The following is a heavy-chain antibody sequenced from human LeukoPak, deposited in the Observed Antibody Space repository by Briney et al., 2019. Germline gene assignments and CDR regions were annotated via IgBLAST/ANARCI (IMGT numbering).Heavy chain of an antibody. J-gene: IGHJ6*03. CDR1: GYSFISYW. D-gene: IGHD5-12*01. CDR3: ARLKRRGGHVYYYMDV. Sequence: GESLKISCKGSGYSFISYWIGWVRQMPGKGLDWMGVIYPGDSDTRYSPSFQGQVTISADKSISTAYLRWSSLEASDTAIYYCARLKRRGGHVYYYMDVWGKGTTVTVSS. CDR2: IYPGDSDT. V-gene: IGHV5-51*01.